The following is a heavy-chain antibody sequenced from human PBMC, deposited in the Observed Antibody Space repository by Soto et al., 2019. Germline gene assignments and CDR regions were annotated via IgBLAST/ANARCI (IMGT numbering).Heavy chain of an antibody. Sequence: SETLSLTCTVSGGSFSRSSYDCCWIRQPPGKGLEWIGNIYYSGSAYYNPSLKSRVTISVDTSRHQFSLKLSSVTAADTAVYFCARLNWNSFYFDYWGQGTPVTVSS. J-gene: IGHJ4*02. CDR2: IYYSGSA. CDR3: ARLNWNSFYFDY. V-gene: IGHV4-39*01. D-gene: IGHD1-7*01. CDR1: GGSFSRSSYD.